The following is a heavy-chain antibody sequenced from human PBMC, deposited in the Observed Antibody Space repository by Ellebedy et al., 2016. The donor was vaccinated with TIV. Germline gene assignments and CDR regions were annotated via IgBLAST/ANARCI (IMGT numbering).Heavy chain of an antibody. Sequence: SETLSLXCTVSGGSISSGGYYWSWIRQHPGKGLEWFGSIYYSGSNYCSPSLKSRVTISVDMSKNQFSLKLSSVTAADTAVYYCARGSDYFDYWGQGTLVTVSS. CDR1: GGSISSGGYY. CDR2: IYYSGSN. V-gene: IGHV4-31*03. CDR3: ARGSDYFDY. J-gene: IGHJ4*02.